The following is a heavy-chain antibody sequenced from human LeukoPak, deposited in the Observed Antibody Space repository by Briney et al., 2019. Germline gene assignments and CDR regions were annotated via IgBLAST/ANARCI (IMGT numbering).Heavy chain of an antibody. J-gene: IGHJ2*01. CDR3: ARGSSPYNWYFDL. CDR2: IGADSGDTHGDT. D-gene: IGHD4-11*01. CDR1: GYRLRNHG. Sequence: ASVKVSCKASGYRLRNHGISWVRQAPGQGLEWMGWIGADSGDTHGDTHYAEKLRGRGTMTTDTPTDTAYMDLRSLTSDDTAVYYCARGSSPYNWYFDLWGRGTLVTVSS. V-gene: IGHV1-18*01.